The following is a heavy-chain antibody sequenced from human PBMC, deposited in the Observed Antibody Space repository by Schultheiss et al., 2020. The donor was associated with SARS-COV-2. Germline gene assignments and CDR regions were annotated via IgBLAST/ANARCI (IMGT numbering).Heavy chain of an antibody. V-gene: IGHV4-59*12. CDR2: IYYSGST. Sequence: SETLSLTCTVSGGSISSYYWSWIRQPPGKGLEWIGNIYYSGSTNYNPSLKSRVTISVDTSKNQFSLKLSSVTAADTAVYYCARGTANPWFYYYGMDVWGQGTTVTVSS. CDR1: GGSISSYY. CDR3: ARGTANPWFYYYGMDV. J-gene: IGHJ6*02. D-gene: IGHD3-9*01.